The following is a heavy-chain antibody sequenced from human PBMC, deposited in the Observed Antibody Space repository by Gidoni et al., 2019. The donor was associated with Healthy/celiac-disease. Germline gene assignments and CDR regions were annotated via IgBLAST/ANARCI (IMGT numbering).Heavy chain of an antibody. D-gene: IGHD6-6*01. CDR2: ISSSSSYI. CDR3: ARIGSIAANAY. J-gene: IGHJ4*02. CDR1: GFTFTSYS. Sequence: EVQLVESGGGLVKPGGSLRLSCAASGFTFTSYSLNWVRQAPGKGLEWVSSISSSSSYIYYADSVKGRFTISRDNAKNSLYLQMNSLRAEDTAVYYCARIGSIAANAYWGQGTLVTVSS. V-gene: IGHV3-21*01.